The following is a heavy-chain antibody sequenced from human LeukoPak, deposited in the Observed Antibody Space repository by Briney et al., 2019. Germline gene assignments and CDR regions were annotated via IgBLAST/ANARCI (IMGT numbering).Heavy chain of an antibody. CDR2: IYDTGNT. J-gene: IGHJ4*02. CDR3: AKAPVTSCSGVYCYPFDY. CDR1: GGSMFSNY. Sequence: PSETLSLTCTVSGGSMFSNYWSWIRQRAGKGLEWIGYIYDTGNTKYNPSLKSRVTISIDTFNSQFSLRLRSVTAADAAVYYCAKAPVTSCSGVYCYPFDYWGQGTLVTVSS. D-gene: IGHD2-15*01. V-gene: IGHV4-59*01.